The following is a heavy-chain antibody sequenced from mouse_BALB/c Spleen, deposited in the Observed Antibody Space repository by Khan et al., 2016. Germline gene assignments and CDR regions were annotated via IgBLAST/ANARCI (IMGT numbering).Heavy chain of an antibody. CDR1: GFTFSDYY. V-gene: IGHV5-4*02. CDR3: ARKGVRRGLAY. CDR2: ISDGGSYT. Sequence: EVELVESGGGLVKPGGSLKLSCAASGFTFSDYYMYWVRQTPEKRLEWVATISDGGSYTYYTDSVKGRFTISRDNAKNTLYLQLSSLKSEDTAMCYCARKGVRRGLAYWGQGTLVTVAA. D-gene: IGHD2-14*01. J-gene: IGHJ3*01.